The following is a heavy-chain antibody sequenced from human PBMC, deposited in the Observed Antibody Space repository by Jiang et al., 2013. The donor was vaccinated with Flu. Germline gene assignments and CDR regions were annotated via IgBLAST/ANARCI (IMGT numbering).Heavy chain of an antibody. CDR2: IYYRGNT. CDR1: GGSISSSSYY. J-gene: IGHJ3*02. Sequence: SGPGLVKPSETLSLTCTVSGGSISSSSYYWGWIRQPPGKGLEWIGSIYYRGNTYYNPSLKSRVNISLDASNSQFSLTLSSVTVTDTAVYFCARGGEGGGRFYFSDIWGQGTMV. D-gene: IGHD2/OR15-2a*01. CDR3: ARGGEGGGRFYFSDI. V-gene: IGHV4-39*02.